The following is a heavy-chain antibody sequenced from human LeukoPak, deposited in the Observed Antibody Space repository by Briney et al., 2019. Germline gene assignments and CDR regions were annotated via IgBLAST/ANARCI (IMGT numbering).Heavy chain of an antibody. CDR1: GGTFSSYA. Sequence: GAPVKVSCKASGGTFSSYAISWVRQAPGQGLEWMGGIIPIFGTANYAQKFQGRVTITTDESTSTAYMELSSLRSEDTAVYYCARGLAYCSSTSCYTRYYYYYYYMDVWGKGTTVTVSS. CDR2: IIPIFGTA. CDR3: ARGLAYCSSTSCYTRYYYYYYYMDV. V-gene: IGHV1-69*05. D-gene: IGHD2-2*02. J-gene: IGHJ6*03.